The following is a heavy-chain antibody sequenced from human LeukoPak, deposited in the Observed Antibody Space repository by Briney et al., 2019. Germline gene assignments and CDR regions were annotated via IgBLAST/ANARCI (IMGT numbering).Heavy chain of an antibody. CDR2: INAYNGNT. Sequence: ASVKVSCKASGYTFTSYGIHWVRQAPGQGLEWMGWINAYNGNTNYAQKLQGRVTMTTDTSTSTAYMELRSLRSDATAVYYCARETSLRYFVWLQSDPGGIFDYWGQGTLVTVSS. CDR3: ARETSLRYFVWLQSDPGGIFDY. D-gene: IGHD3-9*01. CDR1: GYTFTSYG. V-gene: IGHV1-18*01. J-gene: IGHJ4*02.